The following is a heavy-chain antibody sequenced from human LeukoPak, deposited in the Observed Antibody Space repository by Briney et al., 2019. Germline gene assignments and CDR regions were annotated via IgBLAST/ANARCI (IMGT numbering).Heavy chain of an antibody. V-gene: IGHV3-23*01. J-gene: IGHJ3*02. Sequence: GGSLRLSCAASRFTFSSYAMSWVRQAPGKGLEWVSAISGSGGSTYYVDSVKGRFTISRDNSKNTLFLQVNSLRAEDTAVYYCTAHRSSGRAFDIWGQGTMVTVSS. CDR2: ISGSGGST. CDR3: TAHRSSGRAFDI. CDR1: RFTFSSYA. D-gene: IGHD6-6*01.